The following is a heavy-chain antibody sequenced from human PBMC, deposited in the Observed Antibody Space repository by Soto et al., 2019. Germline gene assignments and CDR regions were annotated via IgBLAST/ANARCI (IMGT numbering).Heavy chain of an antibody. D-gene: IGHD1-26*01. J-gene: IGHJ4*02. CDR3: AKDSGSLFDY. V-gene: IGHV3-30*18. CDR2: ISYDGSNK. Sequence: QVQLVESGGGVVQPGRSLRLSCAASGFTFSSYGMHWVRQAPGKGLEWVAVISYDGSNKYYADSVKGRFTISRDNSKNTLYLQMNSLRAEDTAVYYCAKDSGSLFDYWGQGTLVTVSS. CDR1: GFTFSSYG.